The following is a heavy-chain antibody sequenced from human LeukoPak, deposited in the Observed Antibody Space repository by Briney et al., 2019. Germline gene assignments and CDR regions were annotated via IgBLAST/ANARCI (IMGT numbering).Heavy chain of an antibody. CDR2: ISGAGGDT. V-gene: IGHV3-23*01. J-gene: IGHJ4*02. D-gene: IGHD2-21*02. CDR1: GFSFSSYA. Sequence: GGSLRLSCAASGFSFSSYALSWVRQAPGKGLEWVSAISGAGGDTFYADSVKGRFTISRDNSKNTLYLQMNSLRAEDTAVYYCARKEVTYNRMAAFWDYWGQGTLVTVSS. CDR3: ARKEVTYNRMAAFWDY.